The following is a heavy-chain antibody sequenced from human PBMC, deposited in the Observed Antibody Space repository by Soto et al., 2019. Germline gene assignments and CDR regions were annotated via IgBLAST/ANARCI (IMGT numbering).Heavy chain of an antibody. CDR3: AKDWMGLGYFFEY. V-gene: IGHV3-23*01. CDR2: ISNVGVIT. CDR1: GFIFGNYA. Sequence: DVQLLESGGGLVQPGGSLRLSCAASGFIFGNYAMNWVRQHPLKGLEWVASISNVGVITYYADSVKGRFTVSRDNSNNTLYLQMSSLRVEDTAIYYCAKDWMGLGYFFEYWGQGAPVTVSS. J-gene: IGHJ4*02. D-gene: IGHD6-19*01.